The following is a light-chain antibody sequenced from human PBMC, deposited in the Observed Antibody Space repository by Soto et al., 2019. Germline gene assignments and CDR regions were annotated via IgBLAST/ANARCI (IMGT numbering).Light chain of an antibody. CDR1: QSISSW. CDR2: DAS. V-gene: IGKV1-5*01. CDR3: QQSFRT. Sequence: DIPMTQSPSTLSASVGDRVTITCRASQSISSWLAWYQQKPGKAPKLLIYDASSLESGVPSRFSGSGSGTEFTLTISSLQPDDFATYYCQQSFRTFGQGTKVEIK. J-gene: IGKJ1*01.